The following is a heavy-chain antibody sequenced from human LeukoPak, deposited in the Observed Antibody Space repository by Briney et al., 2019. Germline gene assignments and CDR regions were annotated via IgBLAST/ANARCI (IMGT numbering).Heavy chain of an antibody. CDR3: SRDPRNNDY. CDR2: IKQDGSEK. V-gene: IGHV3-7*03. Sequence: PGGSLRLSCAASGFTFSSYWMSWVRQAPGKGLEWVANIKQDGSEKYYVDSVKGRFTISRDDAKNSLYLQMNSLTVEDTAVYYCSRDPRNNDYWGQGTLVTVSS. J-gene: IGHJ4*02. CDR1: GFTFSSYW.